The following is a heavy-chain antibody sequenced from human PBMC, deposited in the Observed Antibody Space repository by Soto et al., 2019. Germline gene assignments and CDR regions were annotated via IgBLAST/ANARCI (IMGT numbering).Heavy chain of an antibody. V-gene: IGHV4-4*02. CDR2: IYHSGST. CDR1: GGSISSSNW. J-gene: IGHJ6*02. CDR3: ARRGTSYYYGMDV. Sequence: PSETLSLTCAVSGGSISSSNWWSWIRQPPGKGLEWIGEIYHSGSTNYNPSLKSRVTISVDKSKNQFSLKLSSVTAADTAVYYCARRGTSYYYGMDVWGQGTTVTVSS. D-gene: IGHD1-7*01.